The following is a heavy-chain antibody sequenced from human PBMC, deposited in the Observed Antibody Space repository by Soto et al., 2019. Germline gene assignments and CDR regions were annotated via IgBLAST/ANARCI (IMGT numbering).Heavy chain of an antibody. CDR3: ARVYGGAFDY. CDR1: GGSISSDN. CDR2: IYYSGST. D-gene: IGHD2-2*02. Sequence: QVQLQESGPGLVKPSETLSLTCTVSGGSISSDNWSWIRQPPGKGLEWIGYIYYSGSTNYNTSLKSRVTILVDTSKNQFSLKLSSVTAADTAVYYCARVYGGAFDYRGQGTLVIVSS. J-gene: IGHJ4*02. V-gene: IGHV4-59*01.